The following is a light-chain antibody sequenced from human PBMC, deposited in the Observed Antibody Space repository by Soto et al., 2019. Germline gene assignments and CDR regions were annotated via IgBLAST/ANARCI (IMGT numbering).Light chain of an antibody. Sequence: EVVMTQSPATLSVSPGEGATLSCRASQSVSSSYLAWYQQKPGQAPRLLIYGASSRATGVPDRFSASGSGTDFTLTISRLEPEDFAVYYCQQYGSSPTFGLGTKVDIK. CDR2: GAS. J-gene: IGKJ1*01. CDR1: QSVSSSY. CDR3: QQYGSSPT. V-gene: IGKV3-20*01.